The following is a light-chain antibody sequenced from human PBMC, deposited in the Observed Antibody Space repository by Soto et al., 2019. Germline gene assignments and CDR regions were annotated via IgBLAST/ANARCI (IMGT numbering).Light chain of an antibody. CDR2: EVS. CDR3: SSYAGNKNV. V-gene: IGLV2-8*01. Sequence: SVLTKPPSATGFPGQSVTISCTGTSSDVGGYNYVSWYQQHPGKAPKLMIYEVSKRPSGVPDRFSGSKSGNTASLTVSGLQAEDEADYYCSSYAGNKNVFGTGTKVTVL. CDR1: SSDVGGYNY. J-gene: IGLJ1*01.